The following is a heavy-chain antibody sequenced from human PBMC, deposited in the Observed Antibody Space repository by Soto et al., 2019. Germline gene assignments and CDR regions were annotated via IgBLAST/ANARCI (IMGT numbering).Heavy chain of an antibody. J-gene: IGHJ2*01. CDR3: AREYSSGEGVWYFDL. D-gene: IGHD6-19*01. CDR1: GGTFSSYA. Sequence: QVQLVQSGAEVKKPGSSVKVSCKASGGTFSSYAISWVRQAPGQGLEWMGGIIPIFGTANYAQKFQGRVTSTADESTSTAYMELSSLRSEDTAVYYCAREYSSGEGVWYFDLWGRGTLVTVSS. CDR2: IIPIFGTA. V-gene: IGHV1-69*12.